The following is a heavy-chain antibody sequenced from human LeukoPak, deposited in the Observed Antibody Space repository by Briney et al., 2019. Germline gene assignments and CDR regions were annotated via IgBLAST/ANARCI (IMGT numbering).Heavy chain of an antibody. CDR2: IYYSGST. CDR3: ATDSSGYYGGNYFDY. J-gene: IGHJ4*02. Sequence: SETLSLTCTVSGGSISSYYWSWIRQPPGKGLEWIGYIYYSGSTNYNPSLKRRVTISVGTSKNQFSLKLSSVTAADTAVYYCATDSSGYYGGNYFDYWGQGTLVTVSS. CDR1: GGSISSYY. D-gene: IGHD3-22*01. V-gene: IGHV4-59*01.